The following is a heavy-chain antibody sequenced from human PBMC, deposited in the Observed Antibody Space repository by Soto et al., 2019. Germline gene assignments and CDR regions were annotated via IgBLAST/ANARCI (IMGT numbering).Heavy chain of an antibody. J-gene: IGHJ6*02. V-gene: IGHV3-30-3*01. CDR2: ISYDGSNK. CDR1: GFTFSSYA. CDR3: ARDPVTIFGVVILQTDFGYYGMDV. D-gene: IGHD3-3*01. Sequence: GGSLRLSCAASGFTFSSYAMHWVRQAPGKGLEWVAVISYDGSNKYYADSVKGRFTVSRDNSKNTLYLQMNSLRAEDTAVYYCARDPVTIFGVVILQTDFGYYGMDVWGQGTTVTVSS.